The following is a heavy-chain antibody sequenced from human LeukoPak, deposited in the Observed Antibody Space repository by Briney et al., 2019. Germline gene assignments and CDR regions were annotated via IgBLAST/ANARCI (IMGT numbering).Heavy chain of an antibody. Sequence: SETLSLTCAVYGGSFSGYYWSWIRQPPGKGLEWIGEINHSGSTNYNPSLKSRVTISVDTSKNQFSLKLSSVTAADTAVYYCARSAWASSSWDRAEYFQHWGRGTLVTVSS. V-gene: IGHV4-34*01. CDR2: INHSGST. D-gene: IGHD6-13*01. CDR1: GGSFSGYY. CDR3: ARSAWASSSWDRAEYFQH. J-gene: IGHJ1*01.